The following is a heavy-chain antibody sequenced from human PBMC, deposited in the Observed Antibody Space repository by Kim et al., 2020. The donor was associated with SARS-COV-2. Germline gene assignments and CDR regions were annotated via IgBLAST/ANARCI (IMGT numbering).Heavy chain of an antibody. Sequence: SETLSLTCAVYGGSFSGYYWSWIRQPPGKGLEWIGEINHSGSTNYNPSLKSRVTISVDTSKNQFSLKLSSVTAADTAVYYCARGLPHRRRYRAETTFDYWGQGTLVTVSS. D-gene: IGHD1-1*01. CDR1: GGSFSGYY. CDR2: INHSGST. J-gene: IGHJ4*02. CDR3: ARGLPHRRRYRAETTFDY. V-gene: IGHV4-34*01.